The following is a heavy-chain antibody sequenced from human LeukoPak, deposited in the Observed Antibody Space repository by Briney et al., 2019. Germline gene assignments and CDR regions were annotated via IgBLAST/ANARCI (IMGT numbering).Heavy chain of an antibody. CDR3: ARGGDSSGYYYYFDC. Sequence: SQTLSLTCTVSGGSISSGSYYWSWIRQPAGKGLEWIGRIYTSGSTNYNPSLKSRVTISVDTSNNQFSLKLSSVTAADTAVFYCARGGDSSGYYYYFDCWGQGTLVTVSS. CDR2: IYTSGST. V-gene: IGHV4-61*02. D-gene: IGHD3-22*01. J-gene: IGHJ4*02. CDR1: GGSISSGSYY.